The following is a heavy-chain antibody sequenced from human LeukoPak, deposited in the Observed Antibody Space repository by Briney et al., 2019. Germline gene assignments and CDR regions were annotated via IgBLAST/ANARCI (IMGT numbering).Heavy chain of an antibody. Sequence: GESLKISCKGSGYSFTSYWIGWVRQMPGKGLEWMGIIYPGDSDTRYSPSFQGQVTISADKSISTAYLQWSSLKASDTAMCYCARRNYDILTGYFSFPPYHPTKASRDAFDIWGQGTMVTVSS. CDR1: GYSFTSYW. D-gene: IGHD3-9*01. V-gene: IGHV5-51*01. CDR3: ARRNYDILTGYFSFPPYHPTKASRDAFDI. CDR2: IYPGDSDT. J-gene: IGHJ3*02.